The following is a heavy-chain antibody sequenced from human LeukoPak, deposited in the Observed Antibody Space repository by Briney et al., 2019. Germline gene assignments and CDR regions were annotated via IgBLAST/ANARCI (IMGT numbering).Heavy chain of an antibody. CDR3: VRNNAMDV. V-gene: IGHV3-7*03. CDR2: VNRDGSET. Sequence: GGSLSLSCAASGFTFSSYWMSWVRQVPGRGPEWVANVNRDGSETYYLDSVKGRFTISRDNAKNSLYLQMNSLRAEDTALYYCVRNNAMDVWGQGTTVIVSS. CDR1: GFTFSSYW. D-gene: IGHD2-8*01. J-gene: IGHJ6*02.